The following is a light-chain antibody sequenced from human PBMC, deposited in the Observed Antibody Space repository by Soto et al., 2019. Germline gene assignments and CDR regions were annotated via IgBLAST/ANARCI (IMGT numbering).Light chain of an antibody. CDR2: DVF. V-gene: IGLV2-14*03. CDR1: SSDVGGYNY. Sequence: QLVLTQPASVSGSPGQSITISCTGTSSDVGGYNYVAWYQQHPGKAPKLIAYDVFNRPSGVSDRFSASKSGNTASLTISGLQAEDEADYYCSSYTRSKTLLFGGGTQLTVL. J-gene: IGLJ2*01. CDR3: SSYTRSKTLL.